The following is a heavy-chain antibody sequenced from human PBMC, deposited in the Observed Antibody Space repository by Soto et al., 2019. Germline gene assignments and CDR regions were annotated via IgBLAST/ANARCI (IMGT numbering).Heavy chain of an antibody. CDR3: ARRYSSSFDF. D-gene: IGHD6-13*01. CDR2: IYYSGST. Sequence: SETLSLTCTVSGGAISSGGYYRSWIRQPPGKGLEWIGSIYYSGSTYYNPSLKSRVTISVDTSKNQFSLKLSSVTAADTAVYYCARRYSSSFDFWGQGTLVTVSS. J-gene: IGHJ4*02. CDR1: GGAISSGGYY. V-gene: IGHV4-39*01.